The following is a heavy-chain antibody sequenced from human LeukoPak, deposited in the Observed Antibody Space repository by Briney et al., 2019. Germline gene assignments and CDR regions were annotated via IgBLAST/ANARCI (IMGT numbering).Heavy chain of an antibody. J-gene: IGHJ4*02. Sequence: GGSLRLSCAASGFRFSSYWMSWVRQAPGKGLEWVANIKEDGSERYYVDSVKGRFTISRDNARNSLSLQMNSLRAEDTAVYYCAKNRWYSFDYWGQGSLVTVSS. CDR3: AKNRWYSFDY. CDR2: IKEDGSER. V-gene: IGHV3-7*01. CDR1: GFRFSSYW. D-gene: IGHD4-23*01.